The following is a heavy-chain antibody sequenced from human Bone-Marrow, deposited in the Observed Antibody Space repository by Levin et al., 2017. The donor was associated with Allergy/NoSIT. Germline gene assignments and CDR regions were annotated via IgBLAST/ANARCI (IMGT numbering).Heavy chain of an antibody. CDR3: AKERGDGYNLFDY. V-gene: IGHV3-23*01. Sequence: GESLKISCAASGFTFTRYAMSWVRQAPGKGLEWVSFISGGGGDTYYADSVKGRFTTSRDNSKNTIYLQMNSLRGDDTALYYCAKERGDGYNLFDYWGQGALVTVSS. CDR1: GFTFTRYA. J-gene: IGHJ4*02. D-gene: IGHD5-24*01. CDR2: ISGGGGDT.